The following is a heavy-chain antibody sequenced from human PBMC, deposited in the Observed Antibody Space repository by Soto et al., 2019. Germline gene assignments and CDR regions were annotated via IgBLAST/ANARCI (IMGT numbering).Heavy chain of an antibody. CDR3: AREQSHCSSTSCYTGFDY. D-gene: IGHD2-2*02. CDR2: IIPIFGTA. CDR1: GGTFSSYA. Sequence: QVPLVQSGAEVKKPGSSVKVSCKASGGTFSSYAISWVRQAPGQGLEWMGGIIPIFGTANYAQKFQGRVTITADESTSTAYMELSSLRSEDTAVYYCAREQSHCSSTSCYTGFDYWGQGTLVTVSS. J-gene: IGHJ4*02. V-gene: IGHV1-69*01.